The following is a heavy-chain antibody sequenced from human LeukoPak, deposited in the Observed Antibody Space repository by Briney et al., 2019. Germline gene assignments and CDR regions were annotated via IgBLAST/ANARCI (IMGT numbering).Heavy chain of an antibody. J-gene: IGHJ4*02. V-gene: IGHV3-48*01. Sequence: GGSLRLSCAASGFPFSSYSMNWVRQAPGKGLEWVSYITSSSSTIYYADSVKGRFTISRDNAKNSLYLQMNSLRAEDTAVYYCARELWFGETGRYFDYWGQGTLVTVSS. CDR3: ARELWFGETGRYFDY. D-gene: IGHD3-10*01. CDR2: ITSSSSTI. CDR1: GFPFSSYS.